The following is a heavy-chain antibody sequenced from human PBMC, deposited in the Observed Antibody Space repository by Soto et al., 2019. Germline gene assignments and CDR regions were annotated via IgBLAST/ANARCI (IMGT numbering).Heavy chain of an antibody. J-gene: IGHJ4*02. V-gene: IGHV4-30-2*01. CDR2: IYHSGST. CDR3: ARALGSTDLFDY. Sequence: SETLSLTCAVSGGSISSGGYSWSWIRQPPGKGLEWIGDIYHSGSTYYNPSFKSRVTISVDKSKNQFSLKLSSVTAADTAVYYCARALGSTDLFDYWGQGTLVTVSS. CDR1: GGSISSGGYS. D-gene: IGHD3-16*01.